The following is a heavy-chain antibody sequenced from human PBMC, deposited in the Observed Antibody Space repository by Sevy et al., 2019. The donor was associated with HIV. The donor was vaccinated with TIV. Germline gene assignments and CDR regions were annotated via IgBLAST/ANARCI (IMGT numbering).Heavy chain of an antibody. CDR3: VEDKKYYGGAYFAS. CDR1: SYSIRSAYQ. Sequence: SESLSLTCSVSSYSIRSAYQWGWIRQSPGKGLEWIGSIYPGGSAFYDPSLKSRVTISIDISKNQFSLNLRSVTAADTAFYYCVEDKKYYGGAYFASWGPGTLVTVSS. V-gene: IGHV4-38-2*02. J-gene: IGHJ4*01. D-gene: IGHD4-17*01. CDR2: IYPGGSA.